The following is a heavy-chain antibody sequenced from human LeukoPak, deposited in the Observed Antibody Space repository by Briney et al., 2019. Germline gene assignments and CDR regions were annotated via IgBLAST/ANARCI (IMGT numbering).Heavy chain of an antibody. J-gene: IGHJ6*04. CDR2: TYYRSKWYN. D-gene: IGHD6-13*01. Sequence: SQTLPLTCAISGDSVSSNSAAWNWIRQSPPRGLEWLGRTYYRSKWYNDYAVSVKSRITINPDTSKNQFSLQLNSVTPEDTAVYYCARKRGSSWYDVWGKGTTVTVSS. CDR3: ARKRGSSWYDV. CDR1: GDSVSSNSAA. V-gene: IGHV6-1*01.